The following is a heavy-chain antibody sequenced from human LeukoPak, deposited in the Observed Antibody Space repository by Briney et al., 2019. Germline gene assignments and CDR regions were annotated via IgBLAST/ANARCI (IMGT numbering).Heavy chain of an antibody. CDR2: IFYSGNT. J-gene: IGHJ4*02. D-gene: IGHD1-1*01. Sequence: SETLSLTCTVSGGSLSSYYWSWIRQSPGKGLQWIGHIFYSGNTNYNPPLKSRVIISLDTSKNQFSLNLTSVTAADTALYYCARGPTRYYFDYWGQGTLVTVSS. V-gene: IGHV4-59*01. CDR1: GGSLSSYY. CDR3: ARGPTRYYFDY.